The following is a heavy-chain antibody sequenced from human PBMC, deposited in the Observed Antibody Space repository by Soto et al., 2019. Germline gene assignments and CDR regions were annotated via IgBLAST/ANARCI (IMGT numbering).Heavy chain of an antibody. D-gene: IGHD6-19*01. CDR3: ARAAGSGWYLIDS. J-gene: IGHJ4*02. Sequence: GGSLRLSCATSGFTFSRYEMNWVRQAPGKGLEWISYIGSRVSATYYADSVKGRFTISRDDARSSLYLQMNSLRAEDTAVYYCARAAGSGWYLIDSWGQGTLVTVSS. V-gene: IGHV3-48*03. CDR1: GFTFSRYE. CDR2: IGSRVSAT.